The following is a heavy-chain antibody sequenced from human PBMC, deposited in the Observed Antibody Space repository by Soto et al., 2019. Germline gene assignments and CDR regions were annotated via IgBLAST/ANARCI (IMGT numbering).Heavy chain of an antibody. CDR3: ARDLGSYYGGGYYYGIDV. J-gene: IGHJ6*02. Sequence: QVQLLESGGGVVQPGRSLRLSCAASGFTFSSYGMHWVRQAPGKGLEWVAVIWYDGSNKYYADSVKGRFTISRDNSKNARDLQMNSLRAEDTAVYYCARDLGSYYGGGYYYGIDVWGQGTTVTVSS. V-gene: IGHV3-33*01. CDR1: GFTFSSYG. D-gene: IGHD1-26*01. CDR2: IWYDGSNK.